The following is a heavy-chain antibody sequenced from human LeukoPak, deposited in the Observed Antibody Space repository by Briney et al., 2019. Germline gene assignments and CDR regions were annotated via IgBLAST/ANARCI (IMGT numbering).Heavy chain of an antibody. CDR1: GYRFTSYW. D-gene: IGHD2-2*01. CDR2: IFAGDSDA. V-gene: IGHV5-51*01. CDR3: AIAGDSTTSCYRCFEN. J-gene: IGHJ4*02. Sequence: GESLQISCQGSGYRFTSYWIGWMRQLPGKGLEWMAIIFAGDSDARYNPSFQGQVSISVDKSISTAYLQWNSLKASDTAMYYCAIAGDSTTSCYRCFENWGQGTLVTVSS.